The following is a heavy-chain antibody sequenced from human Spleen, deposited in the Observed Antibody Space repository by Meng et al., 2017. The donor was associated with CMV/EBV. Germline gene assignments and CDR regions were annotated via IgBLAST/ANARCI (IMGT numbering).Heavy chain of an antibody. Sequence: ASVQVSCKASGYTFAGYYIHWLRQAPGEELQWMGWINPDSGGTTYAQKFQGRVSMTRDTSISTAYMELSRLRSDDTALYYCARTYDIVHDPFDIWGQGTMVTVSS. D-gene: IGHD5-12*01. CDR2: INPDSGGT. CDR3: ARTYDIVHDPFDI. V-gene: IGHV1-2*02. CDR1: GYTFAGYY. J-gene: IGHJ3*02.